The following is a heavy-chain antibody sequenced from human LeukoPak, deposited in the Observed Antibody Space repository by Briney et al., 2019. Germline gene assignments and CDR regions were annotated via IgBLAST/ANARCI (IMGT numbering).Heavy chain of an antibody. V-gene: IGHV4-59*08. CDR1: GGSISSYY. CDR2: IYYSGST. Sequence: SETLSLTCTVSGGSISSYYWSWIRQPPGKGLEWIGYIYYSGSTDYNPSLKSRVTISVDTSKNQFSLKLSSVTAADTAVYYCARRFVAGHFDYWGQGTLVTVSS. J-gene: IGHJ4*02. D-gene: IGHD6-19*01. CDR3: ARRFVAGHFDY.